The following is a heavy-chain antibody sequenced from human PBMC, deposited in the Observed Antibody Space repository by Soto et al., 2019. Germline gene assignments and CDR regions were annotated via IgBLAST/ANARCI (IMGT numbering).Heavy chain of an antibody. J-gene: IGHJ4*02. CDR2: IITIFGTA. CDR1: GVTFSSYA. D-gene: IGHD2-2*01. CDR3: SRIPIVGRSTSCYVRHYYYFDY. V-gene: IGHV1-69*06. Sequence: QVQLVQSGAEVQKPGSSVKVSCKASGVTFSSYAISWVRLAPGQGLEWMGGIITIFGTAHYAQKFHGRVTLTADKSTSTAYMDLGSQRSEYTAMYYCSRIPIVGRSTSCYVRHYYYFDYWSQGTLITFSS.